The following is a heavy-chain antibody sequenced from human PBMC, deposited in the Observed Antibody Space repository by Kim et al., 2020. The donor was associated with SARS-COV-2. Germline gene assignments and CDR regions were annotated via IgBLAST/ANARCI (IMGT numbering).Heavy chain of an antibody. D-gene: IGHD6-13*01. J-gene: IGHJ4*02. Sequence: YYSTSLKTRLTISKDTSKNQVVLTMTNMDPVDTATYYCARMYSSSWYCDYWGQGTLVTVSS. V-gene: IGHV2-70*01. CDR3: ARMYSSSWYCDY.